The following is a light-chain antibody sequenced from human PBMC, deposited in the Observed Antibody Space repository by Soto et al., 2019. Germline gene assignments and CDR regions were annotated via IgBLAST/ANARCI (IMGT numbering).Light chain of an antibody. Sequence: QSALTQPASVSGSPGQSITISCTGTSSDVGGYNYVSWYQQHPGKAPKLMIYDVTNRPSGVSNRFSGSKSGNTASLTISGLQAEDEADYFCSSHSNITPYVFGTGTKVTVL. J-gene: IGLJ1*01. CDR1: SSDVGGYNY. CDR3: SSHSNITPYV. V-gene: IGLV2-14*01. CDR2: DVT.